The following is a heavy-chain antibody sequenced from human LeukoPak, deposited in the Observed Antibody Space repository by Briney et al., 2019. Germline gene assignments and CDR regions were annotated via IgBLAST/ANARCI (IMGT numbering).Heavy chain of an antibody. CDR3: AKEISYSSGWYDY. CDR2: LSGSGATT. CDR1: GFTFSNYA. Sequence: GGSLRLSCAASGFTFSNYAMSWVRQAPGKGLGWVSGLSGSGATTYCADSVKGRFTISRDNSKNTLFLQMNSLRAEDTAVYYCAKEISYSSGWYDYWGQGTLVTVSS. V-gene: IGHV3-23*01. J-gene: IGHJ4*02. D-gene: IGHD6-19*01.